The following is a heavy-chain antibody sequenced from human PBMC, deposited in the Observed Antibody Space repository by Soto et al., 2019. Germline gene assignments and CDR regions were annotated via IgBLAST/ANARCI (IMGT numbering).Heavy chain of an antibody. Sequence: GGSLRLSCAASGFTFSDYYMSWIRQAPGKGLEWVSYISSSGSTIYYADSVKGRFTISRDNAKNSLYLQMNSLRAEDTAVYYCARDLGGYAPGLITFGEPPPYMDVWGKGTTVTVSS. J-gene: IGHJ6*03. CDR3: ARDLGGYAPGLITFGEPPPYMDV. CDR1: GFTFSDYY. D-gene: IGHD3-16*01. V-gene: IGHV3-11*01. CDR2: ISSSGSTI.